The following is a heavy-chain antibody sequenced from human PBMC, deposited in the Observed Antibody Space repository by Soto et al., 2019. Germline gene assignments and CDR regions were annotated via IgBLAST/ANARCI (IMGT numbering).Heavy chain of an antibody. V-gene: IGHV4-31*01. CDR2: ICYSGST. CDR1: GGSISSGGYY. D-gene: IGHD3-3*01. Sequence: QVQLQESGPGLVKPSQTLSLTCTVSGGSISSGGYYWSWIRQHPGKGLEWIGYICYSGSTYYTPSLKSLGTISVDTSKNQSSLMLSSVTSAATAVKYCTRVFGSGSMDVGGHVTTGNVAS. CDR3: TRVFGSGSMDV. J-gene: IGHJ6*02.